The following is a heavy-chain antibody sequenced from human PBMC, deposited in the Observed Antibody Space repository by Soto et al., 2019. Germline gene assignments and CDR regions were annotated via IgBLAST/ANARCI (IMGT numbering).Heavy chain of an antibody. CDR1: GGSISSYY. V-gene: IGHV4-59*08. Sequence: PSETLSLTCTVSGGSISSYYWSWIRQPPGKGLEWIGYIYYSGSTNYNPSLKSRVTISVDTSKNQFSLKLSSVTAADTAVYYCSRVGYCSSTSCYVPYYYYYMDVWGKGTTVTVSS. J-gene: IGHJ6*03. CDR2: IYYSGST. D-gene: IGHD2-2*01. CDR3: SRVGYCSSTSCYVPYYYYYMDV.